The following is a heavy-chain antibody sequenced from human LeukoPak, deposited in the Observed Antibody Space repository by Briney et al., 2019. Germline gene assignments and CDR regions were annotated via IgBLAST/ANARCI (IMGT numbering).Heavy chain of an antibody. V-gene: IGHV3-30*03. D-gene: IGHD2-15*01. CDR1: GFTFSSYG. Sequence: GGSLRLSCAASGFTFSSYGMHWVRQAPGKGLEWVAVISYDGSNKYYADSVKGRFTISRDNSKNTLYLQMNSLRAEDTAVYYCAREWYLEYYYYGMDVWGQGTTVTVSS. J-gene: IGHJ6*02. CDR3: AREWYLEYYYYGMDV. CDR2: ISYDGSNK.